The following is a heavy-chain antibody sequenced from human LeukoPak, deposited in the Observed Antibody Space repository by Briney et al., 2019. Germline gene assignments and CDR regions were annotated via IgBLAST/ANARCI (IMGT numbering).Heavy chain of an antibody. Sequence: GRPLRLSCAASGFTFDDYAMHWVRQAPGKGLEWVSGISWNSGSIGYADSVKGRFTISRDNAKNSLYLQMNSLRAEDTALYYCAKGYSSSSDIDYWGQGTLVTVSS. CDR2: ISWNSGSI. V-gene: IGHV3-9*01. CDR3: AKGYSSSSDIDY. J-gene: IGHJ4*02. D-gene: IGHD6-6*01. CDR1: GFTFDDYA.